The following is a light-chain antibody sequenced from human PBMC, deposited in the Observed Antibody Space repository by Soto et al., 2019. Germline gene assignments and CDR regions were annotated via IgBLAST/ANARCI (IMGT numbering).Light chain of an antibody. CDR3: QQYGSSPRIT. CDR2: GAS. J-gene: IGKJ3*01. V-gene: IGKV3-20*01. CDR1: QSVSSSY. Sequence: EIVLTQSPGTLSLSPGERATLSCRASQSVSSSYLSWYQQKPGQAPRLLMYGASSSATGIPDRFSGSGSGRDFTLTISRLEPEDVAVYYCQQYGSSPRITFGPGTKVDIK.